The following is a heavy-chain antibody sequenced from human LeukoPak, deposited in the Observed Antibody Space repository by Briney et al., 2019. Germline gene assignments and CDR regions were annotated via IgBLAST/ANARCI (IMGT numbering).Heavy chain of an antibody. J-gene: IGHJ4*02. CDR2: ISGYNGNT. CDR1: GYTFTNYG. Sequence: GASVKVSCKASGYTFTNYGLSWVRQAPGQGLEWMGWISGYNGNTNYAQKLQGRVTMTTDTSTSTAYLEVRSLRSDDTAVYYCAKGPVGATPRDFDYWGQGTLVTVSS. CDR3: AKGPVGATPRDFDY. D-gene: IGHD1-26*01. V-gene: IGHV1-18*01.